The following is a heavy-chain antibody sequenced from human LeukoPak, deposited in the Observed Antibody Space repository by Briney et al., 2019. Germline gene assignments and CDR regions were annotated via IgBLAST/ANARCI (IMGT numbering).Heavy chain of an antibody. D-gene: IGHD6-6*01. CDR1: GFIFSKYW. CDR2: IKRDGSVI. Sequence: GGSLRLSCAASGFIFSKYWMTWVRQAPGKGLEWVANIKRDGSVIHYVDSVKGRFTISRDNAKNSLYLQMNSLRAEDTAVYYCARDVSSSSWGQSHYYMDVWGKGTTVTVSS. CDR3: ARDVSSSSWGQSHYYMDV. J-gene: IGHJ6*03. V-gene: IGHV3-7*01.